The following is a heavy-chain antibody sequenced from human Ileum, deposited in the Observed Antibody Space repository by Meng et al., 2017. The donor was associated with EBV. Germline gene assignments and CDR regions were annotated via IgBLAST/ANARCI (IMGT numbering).Heavy chain of an antibody. CDR1: GFAFSSYA. V-gene: IGHV3-23*01. CDR2: ISGSGGVT. J-gene: IGHJ4*02. CDR3: AKGNTVITPLDF. Sequence: LDVGGGLEQPGGSLRLSCAATGFAFSSYARTWVRQAPGKGLEWVSVISGSGGVTYYADSVKGRFTISRDNSKNTLYLQMNSLRAEDTAVYYCAKGNTVITPLDFWGQGSLVTVSS. D-gene: IGHD4-23*01.